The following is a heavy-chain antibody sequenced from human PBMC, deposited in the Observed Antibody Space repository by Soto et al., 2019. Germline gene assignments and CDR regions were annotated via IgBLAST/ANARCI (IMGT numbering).Heavy chain of an antibody. J-gene: IGHJ4*02. D-gene: IGHD6-19*01. CDR1: GFTFSSYA. CDR3: AKEEAEAGIRPRGEY. V-gene: IGHV3-23*01. Sequence: PGGSLRLSCAASGFTFSSYAMSWVRQAPGKGLEWVSAISGSGGSTYYADSVKGRFTIFRDNSKNTLYLQMNSLRTEDTAVYYCAKEEAEAGIRPRGEYWGQGTLVTVSS. CDR2: ISGSGGST.